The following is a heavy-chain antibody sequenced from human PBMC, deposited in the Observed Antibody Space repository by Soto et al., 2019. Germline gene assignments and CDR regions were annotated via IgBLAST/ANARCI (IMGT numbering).Heavy chain of an antibody. Sequence: ASVQVSCKASGYTFTRYGISWVRQAPGQRLEWMGWISAYNGNTNYAQKLQGRVTMTTDTSTSTAYMELRSLRSDDTAVYYCARDLLETYYYDSSGYPAAFDIWGQGTMVTVSS. CDR2: ISAYNGNT. J-gene: IGHJ3*02. CDR1: GYTFTRYG. V-gene: IGHV1-18*01. CDR3: ARDLLETYYYDSSGYPAAFDI. D-gene: IGHD3-22*01.